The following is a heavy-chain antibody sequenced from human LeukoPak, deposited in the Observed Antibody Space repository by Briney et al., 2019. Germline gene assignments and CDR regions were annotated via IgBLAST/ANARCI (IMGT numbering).Heavy chain of an antibody. CDR1: GFTFSSYG. CDR2: ISYDGSNK. CDR3: AKDWELGYCSSTSCFFDY. J-gene: IGHJ4*02. D-gene: IGHD2-2*01. Sequence: GGSLRLSCAASGFTFSSYGMHWVRQAPGKGLEWVAVISYDGSNKYYADSVKGRFTISRDNSKNTLYLQMSSLRAEDTAVYYCAKDWELGYCSSTSCFFDYWGQGTLVTVSS. V-gene: IGHV3-30*18.